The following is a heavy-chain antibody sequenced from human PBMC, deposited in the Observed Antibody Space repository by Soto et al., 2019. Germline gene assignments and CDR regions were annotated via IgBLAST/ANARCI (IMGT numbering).Heavy chain of an antibody. D-gene: IGHD3-10*01. CDR2: IYSGGYT. CDR3: APLRGGGGY. CDR1: GFTVSNNY. V-gene: IGHV3-53*01. Sequence: EVQLVESGGGLIQPGGSLRLSCAVSGFTVSNNYMSWVRQAPGKGLEGVSVIYSGGYTAYGDSVKGRFTISRDNSKNTLNLKMKGLGAAAPAGYCGAPLRGGGGYWGQGTLVTVSS. J-gene: IGHJ4*02.